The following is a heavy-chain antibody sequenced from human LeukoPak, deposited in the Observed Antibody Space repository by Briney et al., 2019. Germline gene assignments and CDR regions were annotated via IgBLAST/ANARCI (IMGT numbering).Heavy chain of an antibody. Sequence: GESLKISCKGSGYSFTTYWIGWVRQMPGKGLEWMGIIYPVDSDTRYSPSFQGQVTISADKSISTAYLQWSGLKPSDTAMYYCARAPEYSYGKFDYWGQGTLVTVSS. D-gene: IGHD5-18*01. CDR1: GYSFTTYW. CDR2: IYPVDSDT. V-gene: IGHV5-51*01. J-gene: IGHJ4*02. CDR3: ARAPEYSYGKFDY.